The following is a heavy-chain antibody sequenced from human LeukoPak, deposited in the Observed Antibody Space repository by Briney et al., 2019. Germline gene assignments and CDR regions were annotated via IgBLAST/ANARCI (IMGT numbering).Heavy chain of an antibody. CDR3: ARGGGYDGRPDY. V-gene: IGHV1-8*01. D-gene: IGHD5-12*01. J-gene: IGHJ4*02. CDR1: GYTFTSYD. Sequence: ASVKVSCKASGYTFTSYDNNWVRQATGQGIEWMGWMNPNSGKTGYAQKFQGRVTMTRNTSISTAYMELSSLRSEDTAVYYCARGGGYDGRPDYWGQGTLVTVSS. CDR2: MNPNSGKT.